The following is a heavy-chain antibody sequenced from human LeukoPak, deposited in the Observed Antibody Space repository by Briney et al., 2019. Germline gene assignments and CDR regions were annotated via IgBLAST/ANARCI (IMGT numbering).Heavy chain of an antibody. CDR1: GFTFHNHA. CDR3: ARGELPTAWLTDF. J-gene: IGHJ4*02. Sequence: GGSLRLSCAASGFTFHNHAMHWGRHGPGKGPERVSLIDWDSSRTYYRESVKGRFTISRDNSKNSLFLQMNSLRAEDTALYYCARGELPTAWLTDFWGQGTLVTVST. CDR2: IDWDSSRT. V-gene: IGHV3-43D*04. D-gene: IGHD1-7*01.